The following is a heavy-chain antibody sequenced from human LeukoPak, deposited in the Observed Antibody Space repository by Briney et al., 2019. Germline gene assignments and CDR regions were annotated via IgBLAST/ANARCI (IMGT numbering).Heavy chain of an antibody. CDR2: ISSSSSYI. CDR3: AKGHAAVVVVAATFALDI. D-gene: IGHD2-15*01. V-gene: IGHV3-21*01. Sequence: GGSLRLSCAASGFTFSSYSMNWVRQAPGKGLEWVSSISSSSSYIYYADSVKGRFTISRDNAKNSLYLQMNSLRAEDTAVYYCAKGHAAVVVVAATFALDIWGQGTMVTVSS. J-gene: IGHJ3*02. CDR1: GFTFSSYS.